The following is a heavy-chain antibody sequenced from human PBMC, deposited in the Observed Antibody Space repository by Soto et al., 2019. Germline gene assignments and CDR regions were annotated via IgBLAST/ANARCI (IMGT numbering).Heavy chain of an antibody. D-gene: IGHD2-2*01. CDR2: IWYDGSNK. CDR3: ARTSGRCSSTSCYHAYYYYYGMDV. Sequence: QVQLVESGGGVVQPGRSLRLSCAASGFTFSSYGMHWVRQAPGKGLEWVAVIWYDGSNKYYADSVKGRFTISRDNSKNTLYLQMNSLRAEDTAVYYCARTSGRCSSTSCYHAYYYYYGMDVWGQGTTVTVSS. J-gene: IGHJ6*02. CDR1: GFTFSSYG. V-gene: IGHV3-33*01.